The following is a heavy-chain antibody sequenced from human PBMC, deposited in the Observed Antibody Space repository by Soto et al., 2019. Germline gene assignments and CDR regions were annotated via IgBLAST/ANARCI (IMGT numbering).Heavy chain of an antibody. V-gene: IGHV3-73*01. J-gene: IGHJ4*02. D-gene: IGHD4-4*01. CDR2: IRSKANSYEA. CDR3: TRHWISADYSRYFDY. Sequence: EVQLVESGGGLVQPGGSLKLSCVASGFIFSDSGLHWVRQASGKGLEWVGRIRSKANSYEATYGESGTGRFTISRDDSNNTAYLHMNSLKTEDTAVYYCTRHWISADYSRYFDYWGQGTLVTVSS. CDR1: GFIFSDSG.